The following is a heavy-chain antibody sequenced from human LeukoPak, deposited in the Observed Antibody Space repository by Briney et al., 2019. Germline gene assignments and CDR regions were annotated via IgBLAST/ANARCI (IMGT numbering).Heavy chain of an antibody. J-gene: IGHJ3*02. D-gene: IGHD5-24*01. CDR2: ITGGGAST. CDR3: AKGSQRWQQLSPSDAFDI. CDR1: GFTFSSYA. V-gene: IGHV3-23*01. Sequence: GGSLRLSCAASGFTFSSYAMGWVRQGPGKGLEWVSAITGGGASTYYADSVKGRFTIFRDNSKNTLYLQMNSLRAEDTAIYYCAKGSQRWQQLSPSDAFDIWGQGTMVTVSS.